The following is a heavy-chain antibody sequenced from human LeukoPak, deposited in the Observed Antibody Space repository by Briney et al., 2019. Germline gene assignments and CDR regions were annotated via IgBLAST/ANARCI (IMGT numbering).Heavy chain of an antibody. Sequence: ASVKVSCKAPGYTFTSYAMNWVRQAPGQGLEWMGWINTNTGNPTYAQGFTGRFVFSLDTSVSTAYLQISSLKAEDTAVYYCARGVIAAREVHLDYWGQGTLVTVSS. CDR2: INTNTGNP. CDR1: GYTFTSYA. V-gene: IGHV7-4-1*02. J-gene: IGHJ4*02. D-gene: IGHD6-6*01. CDR3: ARGVIAAREVHLDY.